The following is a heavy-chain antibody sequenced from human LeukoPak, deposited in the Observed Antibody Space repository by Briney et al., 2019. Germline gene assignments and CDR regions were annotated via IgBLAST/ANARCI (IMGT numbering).Heavy chain of an antibody. J-gene: IGHJ6*03. CDR2: IYYSGST. CDR1: GGSISSYY. D-gene: IGHD3-10*01. Sequence: SETLSLTCTVSGGSISSYYWSWIRQPPGKGLEWIGYIYYSGSTNYNPSLKSRVTISVDTSKNQFSLKLSSVTAADTAVYYCARTLSFGGRSYYYYMDVWGKGTTVTIS. CDR3: ARTLSFGGRSYYYYMDV. V-gene: IGHV4-59*08.